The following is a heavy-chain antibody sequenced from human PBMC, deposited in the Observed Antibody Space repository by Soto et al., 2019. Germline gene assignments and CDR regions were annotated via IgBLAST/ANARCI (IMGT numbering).Heavy chain of an antibody. CDR1: GFTFSSYS. D-gene: IGHD1-26*01. V-gene: IGHV3-23*01. J-gene: IGHJ4*02. CDR3: AKDSTGIVGDTENDY. Sequence: PGGSLILSCASSGFTFSSYSMNVGRQAPGKGLEWVSAISGSGGSTYYADSVKGRFTISRDNSKNTLYLQMNSLRAEDTAVYYCAKDSTGIVGDTENDYWGQGTMVTVSS. CDR2: ISGSGGST.